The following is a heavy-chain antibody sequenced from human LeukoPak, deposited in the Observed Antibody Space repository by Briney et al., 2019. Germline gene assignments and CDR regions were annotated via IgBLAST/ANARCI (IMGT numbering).Heavy chain of an antibody. CDR1: GYSFTSYW. D-gene: IGHD1-26*01. CDR3: ATAGGATYWFDP. V-gene: IGHV5-51*01. CDR2: IYPGDCDT. J-gene: IGHJ5*02. Sequence: GDLLKISCXGSGYSFTSYWNVWVRPVPWKSMEWMGIIYPGDCDTRYSPSVQGQVTISADKSISTAYLQWSSLTASDTAMYYCATAGGATYWFDPWGQGTLVTVSS.